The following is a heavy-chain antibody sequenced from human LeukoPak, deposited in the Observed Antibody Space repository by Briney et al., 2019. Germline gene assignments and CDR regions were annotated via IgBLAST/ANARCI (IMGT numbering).Heavy chain of an antibody. CDR2: ISSSSTYI. V-gene: IGHV3-21*01. CDR1: GFTLSTYS. D-gene: IGHD7-27*01. Sequence: GGSLRLSCAASGFTLSTYSMNWVRQAPGKGLEWVSSISSSSTYIYYADSVKGQFTISRDNAKNSLYLLMNSLRAEDTAVYYCVRAIYTNLGSGESDFDYWGQGSLVTVSS. J-gene: IGHJ4*02. CDR3: VRAIYTNLGSGESDFDY.